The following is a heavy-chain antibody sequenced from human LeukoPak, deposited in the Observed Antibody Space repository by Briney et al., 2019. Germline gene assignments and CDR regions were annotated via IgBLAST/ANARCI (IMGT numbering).Heavy chain of an antibody. CDR2: IGSGSSHI. V-gene: IGHV3-48*01. CDR3: VRDWRFDSSVLVGFDS. D-gene: IGHD6-6*01. Sequence: PGGSLRLSCAASGLTFSNSTMNWVRQAPGKGLEWVSFIGSGSSHIHYADSVKGRFTISRDNAKNSLYLQMNSLRAEDTAVYYCVRDWRFDSSVLVGFDSWGQGTLVTVSS. CDR1: GLTFSNST. J-gene: IGHJ4*02.